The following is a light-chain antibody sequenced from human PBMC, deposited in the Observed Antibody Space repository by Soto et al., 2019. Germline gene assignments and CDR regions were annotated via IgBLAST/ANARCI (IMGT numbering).Light chain of an antibody. V-gene: IGKV3-20*01. J-gene: IGKJ1*01. CDR3: QQYGRSPPT. Sequence: ELMLTQSPCTLSLSPGERATLSCRASRGVSSSYLAWYQQKPGQAPRLLIYGASSRATGIPDRFSGSGSGTDFTLTINRLEPEDFALYYCQQYGRSPPTFGQGTKVDNK. CDR1: RGVSSSY. CDR2: GAS.